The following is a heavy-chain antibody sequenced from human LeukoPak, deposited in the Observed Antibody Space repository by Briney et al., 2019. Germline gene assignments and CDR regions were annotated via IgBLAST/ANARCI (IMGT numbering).Heavy chain of an antibody. D-gene: IGHD1-7*01. CDR1: GFALSSYA. J-gene: IGHJ6*03. CDR3: ARDNGPGTTWYYMDV. Sequence: GGSLRLSCAASGFALSSYAMHWVRQAPGKGLEWVAVISYDGSNKYYADSVKGRFTISRDNSKNTLYLQMNSLRAEDTAVYYCARDNGPGTTWYYMDVWGKGTTVTVSS. CDR2: ISYDGSNK. V-gene: IGHV3-30*01.